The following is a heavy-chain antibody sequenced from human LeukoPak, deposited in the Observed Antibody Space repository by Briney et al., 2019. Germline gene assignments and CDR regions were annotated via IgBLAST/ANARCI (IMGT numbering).Heavy chain of an antibody. CDR3: AREGYCSGGSCYDNWFDP. J-gene: IGHJ5*02. D-gene: IGHD2-15*01. CDR2: IKQDGSEK. V-gene: IGHV3-7*01. CDR1: GFTFSSYW. Sequence: GGSLRLSCAASGFTFSSYWMSWVRQAPGKGLEWVANIKQDGSEKYYVDSVKGRFTLSRDNAKNSLYLQMNSLRAEDTAVYYCAREGYCSGGSCYDNWFDPWGQGTLVTVSS.